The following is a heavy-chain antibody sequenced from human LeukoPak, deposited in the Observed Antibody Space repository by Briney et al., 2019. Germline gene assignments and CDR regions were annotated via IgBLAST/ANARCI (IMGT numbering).Heavy chain of an antibody. V-gene: IGHV4-59*12. J-gene: IGHJ4*02. D-gene: IGHD3-22*01. CDR1: GGSFSGYY. CDR3: ARDGYYYDSSGYYRFDY. CDR2: IYYSGST. Sequence: KPSETLSLTCAVYGGSFSGYYWSWIRQPPGKGLEWIGYIYYSGSTNYNPSLKSRVTMSVDTSKNQFSLKLSSVTAADTAVYYCARDGYYYDSSGYYRFDYWGQGTLVTVSS.